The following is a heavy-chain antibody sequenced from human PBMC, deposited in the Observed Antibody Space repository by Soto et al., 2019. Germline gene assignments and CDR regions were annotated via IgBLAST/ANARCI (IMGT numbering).Heavy chain of an antibody. Sequence: EVHLMESGGGLVQPGGSLRLSCAASGFTFRSYRMSWVRQAPGKGLEWAANIKEDGIEKNYGGSVKGRFTISRDNAQKSLYLQMNSLRVEDTAVYYCVRVRDFWSGSHSSCYYMDVWGKGTTVTVSS. CDR1: GFTFRSYR. J-gene: IGHJ6*03. V-gene: IGHV3-7*01. CDR2: IKEDGIEK. D-gene: IGHD3-3*01. CDR3: VRVRDFWSGSHSSCYYMDV.